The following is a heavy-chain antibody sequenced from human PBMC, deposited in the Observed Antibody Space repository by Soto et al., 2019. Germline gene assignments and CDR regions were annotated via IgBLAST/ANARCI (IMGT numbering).Heavy chain of an antibody. CDR3: ARDKRYCSSTSCYYMDV. J-gene: IGHJ6*03. CDR1: GGTFSSYT. D-gene: IGHD2-2*01. CDR2: IIPILGIA. Sequence: QVQLVQSGAEVKKPGSSVKVSCKASGGTFSSYTISWVRQAPGQGLEWMGRIIPILGIANYAQKFQGRVTITADKSTSTAYMELSSLRSEDTAVYYCARDKRYCSSTSCYYMDVWGKGTTVTLSS. V-gene: IGHV1-69*08.